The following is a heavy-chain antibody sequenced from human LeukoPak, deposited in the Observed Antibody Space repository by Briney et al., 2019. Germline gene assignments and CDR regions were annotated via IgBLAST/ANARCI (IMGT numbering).Heavy chain of an antibody. J-gene: IGHJ3*02. V-gene: IGHV4-39*01. Sequence: SETLSLTCTVSGGSISSSSYNWGWIRQPPGKGLEWIGSVYYSGSTYYNPSLKSRVTMSVDTSKNQFSLKLSSVTAADTAVYYCARSTRVGTYYYGSDDAFDIWGQGTMVTVSS. CDR2: VYYSGST. D-gene: IGHD3-10*01. CDR1: GGSISSSSYN. CDR3: ARSTRVGTYYYGSDDAFDI.